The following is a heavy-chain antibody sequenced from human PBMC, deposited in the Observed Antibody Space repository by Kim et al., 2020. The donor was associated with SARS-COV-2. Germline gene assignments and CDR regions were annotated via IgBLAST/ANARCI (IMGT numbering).Heavy chain of an antibody. J-gene: IGHJ4*02. D-gene: IGHD1-26*01. V-gene: IGHV3-7*01. Sequence: QDGSAKNYVESVKGRFTISRDNAKNTLYLQMNGLRAEDTAVYYCAREWAAWGQGTLVTVSS. CDR2: QDGSAK. CDR3: AREWAA.